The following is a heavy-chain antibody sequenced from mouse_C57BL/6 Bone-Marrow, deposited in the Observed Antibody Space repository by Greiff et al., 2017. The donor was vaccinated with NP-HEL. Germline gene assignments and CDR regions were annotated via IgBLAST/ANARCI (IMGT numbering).Heavy chain of an antibody. Sequence: EVQRVESGGGLVKPGGSLKLSCAASGFTFSSYAMSWVRQTPEKRLEWVATISDGGSYTYYPDNVKGRFTISRDNAKNNLYLQMSHLKSEDTAMYYCARRGWLLRYAMDYWGQGTSVTVSS. CDR2: ISDGGSYT. D-gene: IGHD2-3*01. V-gene: IGHV5-4*01. CDR3: ARRGWLLRYAMDY. J-gene: IGHJ4*01. CDR1: GFTFSSYA.